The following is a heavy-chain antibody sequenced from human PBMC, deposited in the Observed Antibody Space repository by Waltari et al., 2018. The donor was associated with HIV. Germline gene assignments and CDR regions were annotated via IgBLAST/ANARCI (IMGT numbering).Heavy chain of an antibody. V-gene: IGHV4-38-2*01. CDR2: FWRTGRT. CDR1: GYSISSGYY. CDR3: ARLPYSTSRFDY. Sequence: QVQLQESGPGLVKPSETLSLTCAVSGYSISSGYYWGWIRQPPGQGLEWIWSFWRTGRTYYNPSLKSRVTISGDTSKNQFSLNLTSVTAADTAVYFCARLPYSTSRFDYWGQGTLVTVSS. D-gene: IGHD6-6*01. J-gene: IGHJ4*02.